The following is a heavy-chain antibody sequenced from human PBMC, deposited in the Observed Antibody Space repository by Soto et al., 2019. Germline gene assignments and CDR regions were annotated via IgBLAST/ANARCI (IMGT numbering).Heavy chain of an antibody. J-gene: IGHJ4*02. CDR1: GFTFSSYA. D-gene: IGHD5-12*01. CDR3: ANRGSDFRGFDY. CDR2: ISGSGGTT. V-gene: IGHV3-23*01. Sequence: PGGSLRLSCAASGFTFSSYAMSWVRQAPGRGLEWVTGISGSGGTTYYADSVKGRFTISRDNSKNTLYLQVNSLRADDTAVYYCANRGSDFRGFDYWGQGTLVTVSS.